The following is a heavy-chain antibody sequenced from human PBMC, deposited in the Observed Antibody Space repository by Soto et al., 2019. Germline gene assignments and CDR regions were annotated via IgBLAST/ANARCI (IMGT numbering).Heavy chain of an antibody. V-gene: IGHV1-69*01. CDR1: GGTFRSYG. CDR2: IIPIFGTL. CDR3: AREGGGLGYCSGGTCNWDFDL. Sequence: QVQLVQSGAEVKRPGSSVKVSCKASGGTFRSYGVNWVRQAPGQGLEWMGGIIPIFGTLNSAQRFQGRVTITADESTGTAYMELSRLRPEDTAVYYCAREGGGLGYCSGGTCNWDFDLWGRGTLVTVSS. J-gene: IGHJ2*01. D-gene: IGHD2-15*01.